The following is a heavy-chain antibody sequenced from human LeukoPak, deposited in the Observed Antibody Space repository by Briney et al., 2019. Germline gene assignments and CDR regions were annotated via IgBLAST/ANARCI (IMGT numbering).Heavy chain of an antibody. CDR2: ISSSSSYI. CDR1: GFTFSSYS. Sequence: GGSLRLSCAASGFTFSSYSMNWVRQAPGKGLEWVSSISSSSSYIYYADSVKGRFTISRDNAKNSLYLQMNSLRAEDTAVYYCALATYSSSSPFDYWGQGTLVTVSS. CDR3: ALATYSSSSPFDY. D-gene: IGHD6-6*01. J-gene: IGHJ4*02. V-gene: IGHV3-21*01.